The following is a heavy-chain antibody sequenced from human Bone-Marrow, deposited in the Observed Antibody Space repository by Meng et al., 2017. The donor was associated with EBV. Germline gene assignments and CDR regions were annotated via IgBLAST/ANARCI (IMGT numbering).Heavy chain of an antibody. CDR2: ISHDGTNT. D-gene: IGHD2-21*02. CDR3: ARARDGDWFFDL. J-gene: IGHJ2*01. Sequence: QVQLVESGVGVVQPGRSQRLSCAGSGLRFSAFAMHWVRQTPDKGLEWVAVISHDGTNTFYADSVQGRFAISRDNSKNTLYVQMDSLRPEDTAIYYCARARDGDWFFDLWGRGTLVTVAS. V-gene: IGHV3-30*03. CDR1: GLRFSAFA.